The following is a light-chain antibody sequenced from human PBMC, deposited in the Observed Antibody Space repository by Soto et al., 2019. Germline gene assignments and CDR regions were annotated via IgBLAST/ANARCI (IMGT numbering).Light chain of an antibody. Sequence: DIQMTQSPSILSASVGDRVTITCRASQSIRSWLAWYQQEPGKAPKLLIYDAYSLESGVPSRFSGRRSGTEFTLTIAGLXPEDFATYYCQQYESYSPLTFGGGTKVDIK. CDR1: QSIRSW. CDR2: DAY. J-gene: IGKJ4*01. CDR3: QQYESYSPLT. V-gene: IGKV1-5*01.